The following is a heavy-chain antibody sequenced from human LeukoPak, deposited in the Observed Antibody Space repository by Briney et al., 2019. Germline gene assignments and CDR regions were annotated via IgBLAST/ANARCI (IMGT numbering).Heavy chain of an antibody. D-gene: IGHD3-22*01. J-gene: IGHJ4*02. V-gene: IGHV4-59*01. CDR1: GGSINSYY. CDR2: IYYSGST. Sequence: SETLSLTCTVSGGSINSYYWSWIRQPPGKGLEWIGYIYYSGSTNYNPSLKSRVTISVDTSNNQFSLKLSSVTAADTAVYYCARDTSGYRRGSFDYWGQGTLVTVSS. CDR3: ARDTSGYRRGSFDY.